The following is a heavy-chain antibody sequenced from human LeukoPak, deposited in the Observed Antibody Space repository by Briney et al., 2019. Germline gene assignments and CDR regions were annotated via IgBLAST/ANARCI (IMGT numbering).Heavy chain of an antibody. D-gene: IGHD1-20*01. V-gene: IGHV1-18*01. CDR2: ISAYNGNT. J-gene: IGHJ4*02. CDR1: GYTFTSYG. CDR3: AIFNWNDPGNYFDY. Sequence: ASVKVSCKASGYTFTSYGISWVRRAPGQGLEWMGWISAYNGNTNYAQKLQGRVTMTTDTSTSTAYMELRSLRSDDTAVYYCAIFNWNDPGNYFDYWGQGTLVTVSS.